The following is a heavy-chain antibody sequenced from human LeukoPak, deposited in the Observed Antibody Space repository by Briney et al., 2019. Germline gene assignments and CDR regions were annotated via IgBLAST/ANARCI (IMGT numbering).Heavy chain of an antibody. D-gene: IGHD2-15*01. V-gene: IGHV4-34*01. CDR1: GGSLSGYY. Sequence: SETLSLTCGVPGGSLSGYYWSWIRQSPGKGLEWIGEINNTGITNNFPSLKGRITISLDTSKNQFSLDLKSVTAADTAVYYCARAKEDVVVPHVALLTFDIGRQGTRVTVS. CDR2: INNTGIT. J-gene: IGHJ3*02. CDR3: ARAKEDVVVPHVALLTFDI.